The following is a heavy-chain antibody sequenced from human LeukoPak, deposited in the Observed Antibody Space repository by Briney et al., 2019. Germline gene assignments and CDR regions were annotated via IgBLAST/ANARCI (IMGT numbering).Heavy chain of an antibody. Sequence: GGSLRLSCAASGFTVSSNYMSWVRQAPGKGLEWVSVIYSGGGTYYADSVKGRFTISGDNSKNTLFLQMNSLRAEDTAVYYCARELTTFYYDISGYYGHAFDIWGQGTLVTVSS. V-gene: IGHV3-66*01. D-gene: IGHD3-22*01. CDR2: IYSGGGT. CDR1: GFTVSSNY. J-gene: IGHJ4*02. CDR3: ARELTTFYYDISGYYGHAFDI.